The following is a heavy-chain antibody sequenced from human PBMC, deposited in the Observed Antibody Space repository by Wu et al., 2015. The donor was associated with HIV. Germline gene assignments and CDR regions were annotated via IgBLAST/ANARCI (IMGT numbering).Heavy chain of an antibody. V-gene: IGHV1-18*01. CDR2: ISAYNGNT. CDR3: VRGKSCCGGRRYCNGADCFNWDFEH. D-gene: IGHD2-21*01. J-gene: IGHJ4*02. CDR1: GYTFTSYG. Sequence: AQLVQSGSEVKKPGASVRVSCKTSGYTFTSYGISWVRQAPGQGLEWMGWISAYNGNTNYAQKFQGRVTLTTDRSTTTAYMELRSLISDDTAKYYCVRGKSCCGGRRYCNGADCFNWDFEHWGQGTLIIVSS.